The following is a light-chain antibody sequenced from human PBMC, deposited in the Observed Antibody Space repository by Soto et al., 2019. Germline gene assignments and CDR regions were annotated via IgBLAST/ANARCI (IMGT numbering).Light chain of an antibody. Sequence: IGFTQYTATLSLSPRGRASLSFRASQSVSSYLAWYQQKPGQAPRLLIYDASNRATGIPARFSGSGSGTDFTLTISSLEPEDFAVYYCQQRSNWPITFGQGTRLEI. CDR2: DAS. CDR1: QSVSSY. J-gene: IGKJ5*01. CDR3: QQRSNWPIT. V-gene: IGKV3-11*01.